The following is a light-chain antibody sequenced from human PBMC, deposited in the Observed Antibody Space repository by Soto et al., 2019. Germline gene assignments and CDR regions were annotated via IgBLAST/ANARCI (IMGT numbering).Light chain of an antibody. CDR1: QSVSSSY. Sequence: IVLTQSPGTLSLSPGERATLSCRASQSVSSSYLAWYQQKPGQAPRLLIYGASSRATGIPDRFTGSGSRTDFTLTISRLEPDDVAVYYCQQYDTSPPMYTFGQGTKVDNK. CDR3: QQYDTSPPMYT. V-gene: IGKV3-20*01. J-gene: IGKJ2*01. CDR2: GAS.